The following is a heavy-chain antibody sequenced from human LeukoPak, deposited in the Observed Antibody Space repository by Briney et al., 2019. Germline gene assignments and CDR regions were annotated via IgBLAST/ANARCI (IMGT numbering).Heavy chain of an antibody. Sequence: VGSLRLSCAASGFTVSSNYISWVRQAPGKGLEWVSVLYAGGSTYYADSVKGRFTVSRNNSKNKLFLRMNSLRPEDTAVYYCASRYAGTYSLNFWGQGTLVTVSS. V-gene: IGHV3-66*01. D-gene: IGHD1-26*01. CDR3: ASRYAGTYSLNF. CDR2: LYAGGST. J-gene: IGHJ4*02. CDR1: GFTVSSNY.